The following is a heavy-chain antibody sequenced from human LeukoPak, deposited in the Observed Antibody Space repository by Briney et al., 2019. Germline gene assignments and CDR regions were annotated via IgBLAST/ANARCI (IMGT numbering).Heavy chain of an antibody. Sequence: GRSLRLSCAASGFTFSSYGIHWVRQAPDKGLEWVTVVSSDGGTTYYTDSVKGRFTISRDNSENTVYVQMNSLRAEDTAVYYCAKEGAVAGSMWFDLWGQGALVTVSS. CDR1: GFTFSSYG. CDR3: AKEGAVAGSMWFDL. D-gene: IGHD6-19*01. CDR2: VSSDGGTT. J-gene: IGHJ5*02. V-gene: IGHV3-30*18.